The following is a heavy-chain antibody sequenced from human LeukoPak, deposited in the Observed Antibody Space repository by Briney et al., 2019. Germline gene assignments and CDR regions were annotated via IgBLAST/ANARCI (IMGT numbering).Heavy chain of an antibody. Sequence: GGSLRLSCAASGFTFSSYAMRWVRQAPGKGLEWVSSISGSGGSTYYADSVKGRFTISRDNSKNTLYLQMNSLRAEDTAVYYCAKDWDYYGWGSYSDYWGQGTLVTVSS. CDR3: AKDWDYYGWGSYSDY. CDR2: ISGSGGST. V-gene: IGHV3-23*01. J-gene: IGHJ4*02. D-gene: IGHD3-10*01. CDR1: GFTFSSYA.